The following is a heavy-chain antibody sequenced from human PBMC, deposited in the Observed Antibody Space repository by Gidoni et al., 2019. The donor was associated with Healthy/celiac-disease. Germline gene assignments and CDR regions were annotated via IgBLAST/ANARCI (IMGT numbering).Heavy chain of an antibody. Sequence: QVQLVESGGGVVQPGRSLRLSCAASGFTFSSYGMHWVRQAPGKGLEWVAVIWYDGSNKYYADSVKGRFTISRDNSKNTLYLQMNSLRAEDTAVYYCARLPLAYCGGDCYGYYYYGMDVWGQGTTVTVSS. J-gene: IGHJ6*02. CDR2: IWYDGSNK. CDR1: GFTFSSYG. CDR3: ARLPLAYCGGDCYGYYYYGMDV. D-gene: IGHD2-21*02. V-gene: IGHV3-33*01.